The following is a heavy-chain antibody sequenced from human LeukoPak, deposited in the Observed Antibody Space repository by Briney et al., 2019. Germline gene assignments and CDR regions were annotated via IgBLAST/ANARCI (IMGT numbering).Heavy chain of an antibody. V-gene: IGHV1-69*05. CDR3: ARIRRNCSGGSCYTLDY. D-gene: IGHD2-15*01. CDR2: IIPIFGTA. J-gene: IGHJ4*02. CDR1: GGTFSSYA. Sequence: VASVKVSCKASGGTFSSYAISWVRQAPGRGLEWMGGIIPIFGTANYAQKFQGRVTITTNESTSTAYMELSSLRSEDTAVYYCARIRRNCSGGSCYTLDYWGQGTLVTVSS.